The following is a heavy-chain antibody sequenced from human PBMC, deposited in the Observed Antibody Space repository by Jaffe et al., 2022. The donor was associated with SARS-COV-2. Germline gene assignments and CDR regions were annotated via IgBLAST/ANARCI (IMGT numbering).Heavy chain of an antibody. V-gene: IGHV4-39*01. CDR1: GGSISSSSYY. CDR2: IYYSGST. Sequence: QLQLQESGPGLVKPSETLSLTCTVSGGSISSSSYYWGWIRQPPGKGLEWIGSIYYSGSTYYNPSLKSRVTISVDTSKNQFSLKLSSVTAADTAVYYCARHHGEYYYYYGMDVWGQGTTVTVSS. CDR3: ARHHGEYYYYYGMDV. J-gene: IGHJ6*02.